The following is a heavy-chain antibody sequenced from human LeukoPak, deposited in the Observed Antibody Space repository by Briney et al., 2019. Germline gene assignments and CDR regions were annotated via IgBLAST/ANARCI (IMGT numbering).Heavy chain of an antibody. V-gene: IGHV3-30-3*01. CDR2: ISYDGSNK. Sequence: GGSLRLSCAASGFTFSSYAMHWARQAPGKGLEWVAVISYDGSNKYYADSVKGRFTISRDNSKNTLYLQMNSLRAEDTAVYYCARDSSPRYFDWLVYYWGQGTLVTVSS. D-gene: IGHD3-9*01. CDR1: GFTFSSYA. CDR3: ARDSSPRYFDWLVYY. J-gene: IGHJ4*02.